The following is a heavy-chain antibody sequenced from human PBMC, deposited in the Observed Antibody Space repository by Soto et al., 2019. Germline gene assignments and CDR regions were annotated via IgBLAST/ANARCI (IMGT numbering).Heavy chain of an antibody. CDR3: ARRGSHDAFYI. CDR2: IYYSGST. CDR1: DASIGSYY. V-gene: IGHV4-59*01. J-gene: IGHJ3*02. Sequence: SETMSLTCTVWDASIGSYYWRWIRQPPEKGLEWIGYIYYSGSTNYNPSLKRRVTIAVDASKNQFSLKLSSVTAADTAVYYCARRGSHDAFYIWGQGTTVTVSS. D-gene: IGHD1-26*01.